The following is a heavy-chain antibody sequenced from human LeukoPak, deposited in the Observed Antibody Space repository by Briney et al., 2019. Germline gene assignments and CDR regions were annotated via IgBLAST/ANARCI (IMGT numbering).Heavy chain of an antibody. J-gene: IGHJ4*02. CDR2: IKQDGSEK. CDR1: GFTFSRYW. V-gene: IGHV3-7*01. Sequence: GGSLRLSCKVFGFTFSRYWMSWVRQTPGKGLEWVATIKQDGSEKYYVDSVKGRFTISRDNAKNSLFLQMNSLRAEDTAVYYCARDGADSGSYTPGDYWGQGTLVTVSS. D-gene: IGHD1-26*01. CDR3: ARDGADSGSYTPGDY.